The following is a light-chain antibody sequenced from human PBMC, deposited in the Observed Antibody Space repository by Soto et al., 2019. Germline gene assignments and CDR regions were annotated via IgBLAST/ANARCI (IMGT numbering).Light chain of an antibody. V-gene: IGKV3-20*01. CDR3: QHFVYSPPYT. CDR2: GAS. Sequence: EIVLTQSPGLLSSSPGETAVLSCRASQSISDKHLSWYQLRPGQPPRLLIDGASGRATGVPGSLIGSGSVTEFTLTIRRLEPVDLFVYCCQHFVYSPPYTFGQGTQREI. J-gene: IGKJ2*01. CDR1: QSISDKH.